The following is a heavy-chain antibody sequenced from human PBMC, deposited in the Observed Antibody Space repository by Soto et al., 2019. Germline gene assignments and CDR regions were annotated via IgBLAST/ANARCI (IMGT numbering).Heavy chain of an antibody. CDR1: GFTFSSYG. CDR2: IWYDGSNK. J-gene: IGHJ6*02. CDR3: ARERLELHPGNYYYGMDV. V-gene: IGHV3-33*01. Sequence: PGGSLRLSCAASGFTFSSYGMHWVRQAPGKGLEWVAVIWYDGSNKYYADSVKGRFTISRDNSKNTLYLQMNSLRAEDTAVYYCARERLELHPGNYYYGMDVWGQGTTVTVSS. D-gene: IGHD1-7*01.